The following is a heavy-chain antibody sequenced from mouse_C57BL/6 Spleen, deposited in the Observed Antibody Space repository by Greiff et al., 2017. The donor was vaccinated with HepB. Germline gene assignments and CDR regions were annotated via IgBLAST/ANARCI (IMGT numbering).Heavy chain of an antibody. V-gene: IGHV1-54*01. J-gene: IGHJ4*01. CDR2: INPGSGGT. CDR1: GYAFTNYL. D-gene: IGHD4-1*01. CDR3: ARETGYAMDY. Sequence: VQLVESGAELVRPGTSVKVSCKASGYAFTNYLIEWVKQRPGQGLEWIGVINPGSGGTNYNEKFKGKATLTADKSSSTAYMQLSSLTSEDSAVYFCARETGYAMDYWGQGTSVTVSS.